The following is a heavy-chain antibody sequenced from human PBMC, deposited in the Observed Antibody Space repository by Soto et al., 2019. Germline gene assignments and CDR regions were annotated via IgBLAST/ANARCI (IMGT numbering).Heavy chain of an antibody. D-gene: IGHD2-8*01. J-gene: IGHJ4*02. CDR1: GFTFSNAW. CDR3: TTFGMVYAINFDY. CDR2: IKSKTDGGTT. V-gene: IGHV3-15*01. Sequence: GGSLRLSCAASGFTFSNAWMSWVRQAPGKGLEWVGRIKSKTDGGTTDYAAPVKGRFTISRDDSKNTLYLQMNSLKTEDTAVYYCTTFGMVYAINFDYWGQGTLVTVSS.